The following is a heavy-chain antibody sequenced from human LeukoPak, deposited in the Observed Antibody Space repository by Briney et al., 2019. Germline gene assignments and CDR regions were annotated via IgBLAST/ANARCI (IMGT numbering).Heavy chain of an antibody. CDR1: GDSVSSNSAA. D-gene: IGHD2/OR15-2a*01. V-gene: IGHV6-1*01. CDR2: TYYRSQWYN. J-gene: IGHJ6*02. CDR3: ARHQNIYGMDV. Sequence: SQTLSLTCAISGDSVSSNSAAWNWFRQSPSRGLEWLGRTYYRSQWYNDYGLSVKSRIIIKPDTSENQFSLQLNSVTPEDTAVYYCARHQNIYGMDVWGQGTTVTVSS.